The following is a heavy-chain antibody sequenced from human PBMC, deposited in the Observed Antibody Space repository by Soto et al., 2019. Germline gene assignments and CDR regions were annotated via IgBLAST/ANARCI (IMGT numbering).Heavy chain of an antibody. CDR3: GGDRQNWNYLDI. CDR2: IGAYNGNT. D-gene: IGHD1-1*01. Sequence: QVQLVQSGAEVKKPGASVKVSCKASGYTFTNYGISWVRQAPGQGLEWMGWIGAYNGNTNFAQKFQGRVTLTTDTSTTTAEKELRSLASDDTAGYCCGGDRQNWNYLDIWGPGTLLTVSS. J-gene: IGHJ4*02. V-gene: IGHV1-18*01. CDR1: GYTFTNYG.